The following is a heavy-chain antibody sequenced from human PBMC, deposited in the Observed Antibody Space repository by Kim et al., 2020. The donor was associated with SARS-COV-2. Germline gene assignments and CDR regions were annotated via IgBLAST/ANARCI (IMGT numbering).Heavy chain of an antibody. J-gene: IGHJ4*02. CDR2: INHSGST. V-gene: IGHV4-34*01. D-gene: IGHD3-3*01. Sequence: SETLSLTCAVYGGSFSGYYWSWIRQPPGKGLEWIGEINHSGSTNYNPSLKSRVTISVDTSKNQFSLKLSSVTAADTAVYYCARGGQKRGVLRFLEEPRLPFDYWGQGTLVTVSS. CDR3: ARGGQKRGVLRFLEEPRLPFDY. CDR1: GGSFSGYY.